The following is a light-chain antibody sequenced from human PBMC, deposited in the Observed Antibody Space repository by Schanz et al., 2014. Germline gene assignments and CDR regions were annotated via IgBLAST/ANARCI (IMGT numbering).Light chain of an antibody. J-gene: IGLJ2*01. CDR3: CSHAGSRWW. Sequence: QSALTQPRSVSGSPGQSVTISCTGTSSDVGGYNYVSWYQQHPGKAPKLMIYDVSKRPSGVPDRFSGSKSGNTASLTISGLQAEDEADYYCCSHAGSRWWVGGGTKVTVL. V-gene: IGLV2-11*01. CDR2: DVS. CDR1: SSDVGGYNY.